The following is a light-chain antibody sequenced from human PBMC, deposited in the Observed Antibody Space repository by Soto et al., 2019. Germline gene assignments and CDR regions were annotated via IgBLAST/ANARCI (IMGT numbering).Light chain of an antibody. CDR2: GAS. CDR1: QSVSSN. Sequence: EIVMTQSPATLSVSPGERATLSCRASQSVSSNLAWYQQKPGQAPRLLIYGASTRATGISVRFSGSGSGTEITLTISSLQSEDFAVYYCQQYNNWPPFTFGPGTKVGIK. J-gene: IGKJ3*01. CDR3: QQYNNWPPFT. V-gene: IGKV3-15*01.